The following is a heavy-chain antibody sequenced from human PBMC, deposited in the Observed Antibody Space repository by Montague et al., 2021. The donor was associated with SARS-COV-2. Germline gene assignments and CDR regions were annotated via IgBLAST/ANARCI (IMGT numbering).Heavy chain of an antibody. J-gene: IGHJ6*04. CDR3: ARDLGAVVVAAIKYYFYGMDV. D-gene: IGHD2-15*01. Sequence: SLRLSCAASGFTFSSYWMIWVRQAPGKGLEWVANINQDGSEKYYVDSVKGRFTISRDNAKNSLYLQMNSLRAEDTAVYYCARDLGAVVVAAIKYYFYGMDVWGKGNTVTVSS. CDR1: GFTFSSYW. V-gene: IGHV3-7*03. CDR2: INQDGSEK.